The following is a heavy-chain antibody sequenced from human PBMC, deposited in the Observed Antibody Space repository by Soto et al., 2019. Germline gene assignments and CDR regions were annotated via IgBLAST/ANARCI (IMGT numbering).Heavy chain of an antibody. V-gene: IGHV3-7*04. CDR3: ARGGSNRFGL. J-gene: IGHJ4*02. Sequence: EEQLVESGGGLVQPGGSLRVSCAASGFTFSGHWMTWVRQAPGKGLEWVASIKEDGSEQKYVDSAKGRFTISRDNAKKLLYLQMNSLRGDDKAVYYCARGGSNRFGLWCQGTLVTVSS. CDR1: GFTFSGHW. D-gene: IGHD6-13*01. CDR2: IKEDGSEQ.